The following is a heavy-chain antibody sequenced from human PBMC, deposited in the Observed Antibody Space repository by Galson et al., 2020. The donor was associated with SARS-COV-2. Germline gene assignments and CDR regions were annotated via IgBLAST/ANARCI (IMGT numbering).Heavy chain of an antibody. CDR3: ASDHIAVAGFVYYYYGMDV. D-gene: IGHD6-19*01. Sequence: GGSLRLSCAASGFTFSSYAMSWVRQAPGKGLEWVSAISGSGGSTYYADSVKGRFTISRDNSKNTLYLQMNSLRAEDTAVYYCASDHIAVAGFVYYYYGMDVWGQGTTVTVSS. CDR1: GFTFSSYA. V-gene: IGHV3-23*01. J-gene: IGHJ6*02. CDR2: ISGSGGST.